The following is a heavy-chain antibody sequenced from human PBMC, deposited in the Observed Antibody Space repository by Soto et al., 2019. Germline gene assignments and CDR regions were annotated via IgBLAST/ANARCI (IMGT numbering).Heavy chain of an antibody. J-gene: IGHJ4*02. CDR3: ARAPPYDYGDYPHYFDY. CDR2: ISAYNGNT. D-gene: IGHD4-17*01. Sequence: ASVKVSCKASGYTFTSYGISWVRQAPGQGLEWMGWISAYNGNTNYAQKLQGRVTMTTDTSTSTAYMELRSLRSDDTAVYYCARAPPYDYGDYPHYFDYWGQGTLVTVS. V-gene: IGHV1-18*01. CDR1: GYTFTSYG.